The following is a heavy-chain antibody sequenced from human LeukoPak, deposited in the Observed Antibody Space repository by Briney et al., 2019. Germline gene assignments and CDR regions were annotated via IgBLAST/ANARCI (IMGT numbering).Heavy chain of an antibody. Sequence: GGSLRLSYAASGFTFSSHWMHWVRQTPGKGLVWVSRINSVGSRTDYADSVKGRFTISRDNARNTLYLQMNSLRAEDTAVYYCTSDTVDTALGIDYWGQGTLVTVSS. V-gene: IGHV3-74*01. J-gene: IGHJ4*02. CDR1: GFTFSSHW. CDR3: TSDTVDTALGIDY. D-gene: IGHD5-18*01. CDR2: INSVGSRT.